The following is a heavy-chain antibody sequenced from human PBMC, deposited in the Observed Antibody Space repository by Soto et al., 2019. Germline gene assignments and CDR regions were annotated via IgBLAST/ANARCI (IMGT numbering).Heavy chain of an antibody. Sequence: ASVKVSCKASGYTFTSYYMHWVRQAPGQGLDWMGIINPSGGSTSYAQKFQGRVTMTRDTSTSTVYMELSSLRSEDTAVYYCARLNPHYYDSSGYPPPNDYWGQGTLVTVSS. J-gene: IGHJ4*02. V-gene: IGHV1-46*01. CDR1: GYTFTSYY. CDR3: ARLNPHYYDSSGYPPPNDY. D-gene: IGHD3-22*01. CDR2: INPSGGST.